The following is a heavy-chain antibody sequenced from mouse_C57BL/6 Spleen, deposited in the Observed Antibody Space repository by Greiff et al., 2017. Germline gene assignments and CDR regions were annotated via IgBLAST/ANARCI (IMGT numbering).Heavy chain of an antibody. CDR1: GYSITSGYY. V-gene: IGHV3-6*01. CDR2: ISYDGSN. CDR3: ARGGGGAWFAY. J-gene: IGHJ3*01. Sequence: EVQLQESGPGLVKPSQSLSLTCSVTGYSITSGYYWNWIRQFPGKKLEWMGYISYDGSNNYNPSLKNRISITRDTSKNQIFLKLNSVATEDTATYYCARGGGGAWFAYWGQGTLVTVSA.